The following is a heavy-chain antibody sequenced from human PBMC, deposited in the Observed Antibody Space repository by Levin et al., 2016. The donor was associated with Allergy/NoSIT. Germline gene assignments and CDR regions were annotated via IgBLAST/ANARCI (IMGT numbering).Heavy chain of an antibody. V-gene: IGHV3-30*03. CDR2: ISYDGDNT. CDR3: ARDRAVVLGGRMSWYFDL. D-gene: IGHD2-15*01. J-gene: IGHJ2*01. Sequence: VRQAPGKGLEWVAVISYDGDNTYYRDSVKGRFTISRDSSRNTLFLQMKNLRPEDTALYYCARDRAVVLGGRMSWYFDLWGRGTLVTVSS.